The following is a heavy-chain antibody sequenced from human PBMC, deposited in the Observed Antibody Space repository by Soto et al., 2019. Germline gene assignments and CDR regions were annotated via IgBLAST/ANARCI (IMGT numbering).Heavy chain of an antibody. CDR1: GFTFSNYA. CDR2: ISFDGSNK. CDR3: AEHGIAWDQPLSQPNWFDP. J-gene: IGHJ5*02. Sequence: QVQLVESGGGVVQPGRSLRLSCAASGFTFSNYAIHWVRQAPGRGLEWVTVISFDGSNKYYADSVKGRFTISRDNSKNTVYLQMNSLRVEDTAAYYCAEHGIAWDQPLSQPNWFDPWGQGTLVTVSS. D-gene: IGHD2-2*01. V-gene: IGHV3-30*04.